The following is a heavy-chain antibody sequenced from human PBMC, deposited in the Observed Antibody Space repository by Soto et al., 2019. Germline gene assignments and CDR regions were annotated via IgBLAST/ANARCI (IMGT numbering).Heavy chain of an antibody. CDR2: ISYDGSNK. CDR1: GFTFSSYA. D-gene: IGHD3-16*01. J-gene: IGHJ4*02. Sequence: QVQLVESGGGVVQPGRSLRLSCAASGFTFSSYAMHWVRQAPGKGLEWVAVISYDGSNKYYADSVKGRFTISRDNSKNPLYLQMNSLRAEDTAVYYCARDQEQWGGFDYWGQGTLVTVSS. V-gene: IGHV3-30-3*01. CDR3: ARDQEQWGGFDY.